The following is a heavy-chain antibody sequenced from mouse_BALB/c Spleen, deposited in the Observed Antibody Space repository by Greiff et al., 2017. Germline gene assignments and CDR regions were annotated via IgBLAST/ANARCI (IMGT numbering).Heavy chain of an antibody. D-gene: IGHD2-1*01. J-gene: IGHJ3*01. Sequence: EVKLMESGGGLVKPGGSLKLSCAASGFTFSSYAMSWVRQSPEKRLEWVAEISSGGSYTYYPDTVTGRFTISRDNAKNTLYLEMSSLRSEDTAMYYCARGGNFVWFAYWGQGTLVTVSA. CDR2: ISSGGSYT. V-gene: IGHV5-9-4*01. CDR3: ARGGNFVWFAY. CDR1: GFTFSSYA.